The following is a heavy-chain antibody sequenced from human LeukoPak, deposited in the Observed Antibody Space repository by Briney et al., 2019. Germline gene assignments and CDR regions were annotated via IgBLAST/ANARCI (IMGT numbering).Heavy chain of an antibody. CDR3: AREGIAVAGNWFDP. J-gene: IGHJ5*02. D-gene: IGHD6-19*01. CDR1: GFTFSDYY. V-gene: IGHV3-11*04. Sequence: GGSLRLSCAASGFTFSDYYMSWIRQAPGKGLGWVSYISSSGSTIYYADSVKGRFTISRDNAKNSLYLQMNSLRAEDTAVYYCAREGIAVAGNWFDPWGQGTLVTVSS. CDR2: ISSSGSTI.